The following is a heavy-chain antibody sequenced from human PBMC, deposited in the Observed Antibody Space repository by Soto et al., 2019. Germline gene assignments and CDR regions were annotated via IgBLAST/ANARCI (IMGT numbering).Heavy chain of an antibody. V-gene: IGHV4-59*01. CDR2: IYYSGST. Sequence: SETLSLTCTVSGGSISSYYWSWIRQPPGKGLEWIGYIYYSGSTNYNPSLKSRVTISVDTSKNQFSLKLSSVTAADTAVYYCARQLDLYFDYWGQGTLVTVSS. J-gene: IGHJ4*02. CDR1: GGSISSYY. CDR3: ARQLDLYFDY. D-gene: IGHD3-10*01.